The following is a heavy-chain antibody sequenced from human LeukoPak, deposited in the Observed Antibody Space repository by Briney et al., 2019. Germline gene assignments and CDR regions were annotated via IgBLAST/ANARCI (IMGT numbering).Heavy chain of an antibody. J-gene: IGHJ3*02. CDR3: ARQGGYCSSTSCYGAFDI. V-gene: IGHV3-21*01. CDR1: GFTFSSYS. CDR2: ISFSSAYI. D-gene: IGHD2-2*01. Sequence: GGSLRLSCAASGFTFSSYSMNWVRQAPGKGLEWVSSISFSSAYIHYADSVKGRFTISRDNANNSLFLQMNSLRAEDTAVYYCARQGGYCSSTSCYGAFDIWGQGTMVTVSS.